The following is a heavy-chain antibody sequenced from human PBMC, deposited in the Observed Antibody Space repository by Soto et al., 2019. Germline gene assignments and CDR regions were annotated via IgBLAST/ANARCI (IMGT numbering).Heavy chain of an antibody. CDR1: GYTFTSYA. V-gene: IGHV1-3*01. J-gene: IGHJ4*02. D-gene: IGHD3-3*01. CDR3: ARGPSGYYDFWSGSLDY. Sequence: ASVKVSCKASGYTFTSYAMHWLRQAPGQRLEWMGWINAGNGNTKYSQKFQGRVTITRDTSASTAYMELSSLRSEDTAVYYCARGPSGYYDFWSGSLDYWGQGTLVTVSS. CDR2: INAGNGNT.